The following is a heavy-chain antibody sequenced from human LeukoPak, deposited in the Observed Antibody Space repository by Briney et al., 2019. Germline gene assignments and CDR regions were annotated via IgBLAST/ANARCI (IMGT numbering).Heavy chain of an antibody. CDR3: ARQLGYCSSTSCYADKVDY. D-gene: IGHD2-2*01. V-gene: IGHV4-39*01. J-gene: IGHJ4*02. Sequence: SETLSLTCTVSGGSISSSSYHWGWIRQPPGKGLEWIGSIYYSGSTYYNPSLKSRVTISVDTSKNQLSLKLSSVTAADTAVYYCARQLGYCSSTSCYADKVDYWGQGTLVTVSS. CDR1: GGSISSSSYH. CDR2: IYYSGST.